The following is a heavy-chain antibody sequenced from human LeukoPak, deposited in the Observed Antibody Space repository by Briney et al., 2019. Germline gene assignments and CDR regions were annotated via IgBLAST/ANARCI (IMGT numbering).Heavy chain of an antibody. CDR3: ARQGFYDFHFDT. J-gene: IGHJ4*02. CDR2: IYYSGST. D-gene: IGHD3-3*01. Sequence: KTSETLSLTCTVSGGSISSSHYYWGWIRQPPGKGLEWLATIYYSGSTDYNTPLKSRITISADTSKKQFSLKLRSVTAADTAVYYCARQGFYDFHFDTWGQGTLVTVSS. V-gene: IGHV4-39*01. CDR1: GGSISSSHYY.